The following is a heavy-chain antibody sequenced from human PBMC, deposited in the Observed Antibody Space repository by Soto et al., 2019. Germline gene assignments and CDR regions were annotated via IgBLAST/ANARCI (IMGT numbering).Heavy chain of an antibody. CDR3: AGDLSDIVVVPAEEEDDC. CDR1: GYTFTSYY. CDR2: INPSGGST. Sequence: QVQLVQSGAEVKKPGASVKVSCKASGYTFTSYYMHWVRQAPGQGLEWMGIINPSGGSTSYAQKFQGRVTMTRATSPCTVYMELSSLRSEDTAVYYCAGDLSDIVVVPAEEEDDCWGQGTLVTVSS. D-gene: IGHD2-2*01. V-gene: IGHV1-46*01. J-gene: IGHJ4*02.